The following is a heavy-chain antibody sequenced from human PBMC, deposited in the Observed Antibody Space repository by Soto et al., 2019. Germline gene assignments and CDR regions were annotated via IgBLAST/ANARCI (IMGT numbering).Heavy chain of an antibody. J-gene: IGHJ5*02. CDR1: GGSISSSSYY. V-gene: IGHV4-39*01. CDR3: ARHSLDLVVVVAATTGFDP. D-gene: IGHD2-15*01. Sequence: SETLSLTCTVSGGSISSSSYYWGWIRQPPGKGLEWIGSIYYSGSTYYNPSLKSRVTISVDTSKNQFSLKLSSVTAADTAVYYCARHSLDLVVVVAATTGFDPWGQGALVTVSS. CDR2: IYYSGST.